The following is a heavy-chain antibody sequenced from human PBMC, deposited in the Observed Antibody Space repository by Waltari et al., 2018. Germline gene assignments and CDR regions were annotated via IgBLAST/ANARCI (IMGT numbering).Heavy chain of an antibody. Sequence: QAQLVQSGAELTKPGASVKVSFKVSGYTLTELSMHWVRQGPGKGLEWMGGFDPEDGETIYAQKFQGRVTMTEDTSTDTAYMELSSLRSEDTAVYYCATVNILTGQWDWGQGTLVTVSS. CDR3: ATVNILTGQWD. V-gene: IGHV1-24*01. D-gene: IGHD3-9*01. J-gene: IGHJ4*02. CDR2: FDPEDGET. CDR1: GYTLTELS.